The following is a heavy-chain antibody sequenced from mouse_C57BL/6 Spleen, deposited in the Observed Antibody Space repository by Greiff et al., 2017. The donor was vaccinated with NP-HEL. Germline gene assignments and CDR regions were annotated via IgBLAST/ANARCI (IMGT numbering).Heavy chain of an antibody. Sequence: QVQLQQPGTELVKPGASVKLSCKASGYTFTSYWMHWVKQRPGQGLEWIGNINPSNGGTNYNEKFKSKATLTVDKSSSTAYMQLSSLTSEDSAVYYCASEGIGLPYGGYYFDYWGQGTTLTVSS. D-gene: IGHD2-4*01. CDR2: INPSNGGT. J-gene: IGHJ2*01. CDR1: GYTFTSYW. CDR3: ASEGIGLPYGGYYFDY. V-gene: IGHV1-53*01.